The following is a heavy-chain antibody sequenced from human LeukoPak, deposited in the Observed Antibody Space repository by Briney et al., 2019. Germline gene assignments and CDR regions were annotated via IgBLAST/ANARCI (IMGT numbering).Heavy chain of an antibody. CDR1: GGSISSGGYS. CDR2: IYHSGST. V-gene: IGHV4-30-2*01. D-gene: IGHD3-22*01. J-gene: IGHJ4*02. Sequence: SQTLSLTCAVSGGSISSGGYSWSWIRQPPGTGLEWIGYIYHSGSTYYNPSLKSRVTISVDRSKNQFSLKLSSVTAADTAVYYCARGNAGRYYYDSRRYFDYWGQGTLVTVSS. CDR3: ARGNAGRYYYDSRRYFDY.